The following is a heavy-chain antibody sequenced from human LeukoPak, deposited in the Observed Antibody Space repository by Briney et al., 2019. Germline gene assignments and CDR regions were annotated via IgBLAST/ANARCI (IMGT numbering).Heavy chain of an antibody. Sequence: SETLSFTCTVSGDSISSYYWSWIRQPPGKGLEWIGSINYSGSTNYNPSLKSRLTISVDTSKNQLSLKLRSVTAADTAVYYCARVGGWLPHFDYWGQGTLVTVSS. J-gene: IGHJ4*02. CDR2: INYSGST. V-gene: IGHV4-59*01. D-gene: IGHD5-24*01. CDR3: ARVGGWLPHFDY. CDR1: GDSISSYY.